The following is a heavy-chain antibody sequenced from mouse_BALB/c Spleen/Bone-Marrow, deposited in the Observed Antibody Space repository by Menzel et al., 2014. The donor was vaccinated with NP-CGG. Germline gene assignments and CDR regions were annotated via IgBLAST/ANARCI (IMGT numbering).Heavy chain of an antibody. CDR1: GYAFTNYL. CDR3: ARRLTGTLYFDY. D-gene: IGHD4-1*01. J-gene: IGHJ2*01. CDR2: INPGSGAT. V-gene: IGHV1-54*03. Sequence: VQLQQSGAELVRPGTSVKVSCKASGYAFTNYLIEWVKQGPGQGLEWIGVINPGSGATNYNENFKGKATLTADKSSSTPYMQLSSLTSDDSAVYFCARRLTGTLYFDYWGQGTTLTVSS.